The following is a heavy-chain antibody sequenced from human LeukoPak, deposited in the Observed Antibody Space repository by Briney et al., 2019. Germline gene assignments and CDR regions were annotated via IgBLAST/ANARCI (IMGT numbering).Heavy chain of an antibody. Sequence: GGSRRLSCAASGFTFSSYSINWVRQAPGKGLEWVSSISSSSSYIYYADSVKGRFTISRDNAKNSLYLQMNSLRAEDTAVYYCARDLNIVVVVTAYYYYYGMDVWGQGNTVTVSS. CDR2: ISSSSSYI. J-gene: IGHJ6*02. V-gene: IGHV3-21*01. D-gene: IGHD2-15*01. CDR3: ARDLNIVVVVTAYYYYYGMDV. CDR1: GFTFSSYS.